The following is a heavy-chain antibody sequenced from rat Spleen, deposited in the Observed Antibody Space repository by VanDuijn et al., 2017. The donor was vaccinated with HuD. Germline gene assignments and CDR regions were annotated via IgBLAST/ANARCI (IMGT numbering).Heavy chain of an antibody. CDR3: TRLGDWFAY. Sequence: EVQLKESGPGLVQPSETLSLTCNVSGFSLTSYSVSWVRQPPGNGLEWMGVMWSGGSTAYNSALKSRLSISRDTSKSQVFLKINSLQTEDIAIYYCTRLGDWFAYWGPGTMVTVSS. J-gene: IGHJ1*01. CDR2: MWSGGST. V-gene: IGHV2S63*01. D-gene: IGHD1-12*03. CDR1: GFSLTSYS.